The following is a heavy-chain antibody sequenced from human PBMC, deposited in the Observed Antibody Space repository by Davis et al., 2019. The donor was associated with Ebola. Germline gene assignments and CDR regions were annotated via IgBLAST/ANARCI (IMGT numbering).Heavy chain of an antibody. CDR3: ASGQHDFWSAYYGY. V-gene: IGHV3-7*03. CDR2: IKDDGSEK. J-gene: IGHJ4*02. D-gene: IGHD3-3*01. CDR1: GFTFRNFC. Sequence: GESLKISCAASGFTFRNFCMSWVRQAPGKGLEWVANIKDDGSEKYYVASVKGRFTISRDNAKNSLYLQMNSLRAEDTAVYYCASGQHDFWSAYYGYWGQGTLVTVSS.